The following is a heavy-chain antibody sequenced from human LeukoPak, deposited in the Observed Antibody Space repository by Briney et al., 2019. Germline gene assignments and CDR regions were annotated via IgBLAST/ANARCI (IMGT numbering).Heavy chain of an antibody. Sequence: SVKVSCKASGGTFSSYAISWVRQAPGQGLEWMGRIIPIFGIANYAQKHQGRVTITADKSTSTAYMGLSSLRSEDTAVYYCARDSLTTTHYFDYWGQGTLVTVSS. J-gene: IGHJ4*02. CDR2: IIPIFGIA. V-gene: IGHV1-69*04. CDR1: GGTFSSYA. CDR3: ARDSLTTTHYFDY. D-gene: IGHD1-26*01.